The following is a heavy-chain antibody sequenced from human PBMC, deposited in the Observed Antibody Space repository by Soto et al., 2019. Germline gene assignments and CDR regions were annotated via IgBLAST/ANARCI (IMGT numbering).Heavy chain of an antibody. CDR3: AKAVRFLEWLPDY. CDR2: ISSSGSTI. CDR1: GFTFSSYE. V-gene: IGHV3-48*03. D-gene: IGHD3-3*01. J-gene: IGHJ4*02. Sequence: PGGSLRLSCAASGFTFSSYEMIWVRQAPGKGLEWVSYISSSGSTIYYADSVKGRFTISRDNDKNSLYLQMNSLRAEDTALYYCAKAVRFLEWLPDYWGQGTLVTVSS.